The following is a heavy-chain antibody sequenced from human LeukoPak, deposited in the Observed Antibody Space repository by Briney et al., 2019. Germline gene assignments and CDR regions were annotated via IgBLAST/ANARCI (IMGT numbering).Heavy chain of an antibody. D-gene: IGHD6-19*01. CDR3: ARDHSSGWYDWFDP. J-gene: IGHJ5*02. V-gene: IGHV3-21*01. Sequence: GRSLRLSCAASGFTFSSYSMTWVRQAPGKGLEWVSSISSSSSYIYYADSVKGRFTISRDNAKNTLYLQMNSLRAEDTAVYYCARDHSSGWYDWFDPWGQGTLVTVSS. CDR1: GFTFSSYS. CDR2: ISSSSSYI.